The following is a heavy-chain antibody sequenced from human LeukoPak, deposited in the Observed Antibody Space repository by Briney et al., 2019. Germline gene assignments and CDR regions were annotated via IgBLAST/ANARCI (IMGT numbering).Heavy chain of an antibody. CDR1: GGSLSSGSYY. CDR2: ICTSGST. CDR3: ARDADYYDSSGYYYGISWFDP. J-gene: IGHJ5*02. D-gene: IGHD3-22*01. V-gene: IGHV4-61*02. Sequence: PSETPSLTCTVSGGSLSSGSYYWSWIRQPAGKGLEWIGRICTSGSTNYNPSLKSRVTISVDTSKNQFSLKLSSVTAADTAVYYCARDADYYDSSGYYYGISWFDPWGQGTLVTVSS.